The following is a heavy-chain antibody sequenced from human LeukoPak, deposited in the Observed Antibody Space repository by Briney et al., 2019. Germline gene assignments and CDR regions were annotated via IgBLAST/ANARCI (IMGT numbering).Heavy chain of an antibody. CDR1: GGSMSSYY. V-gene: IGHV4-59*01. CDR2: ISYNGKT. J-gene: IGHJ4*02. Sequence: SETLSLTCTVSGGSMSSYYWMWIRQPPGKGLEWIGSISYNGKTNHNPSLKSRVTISVDTSKNQFSLKLSSVTAADTAVYYCTRVGPSLHWNPDYWGQGTLDTVSS. D-gene: IGHD1-1*01. CDR3: TRVGPSLHWNPDY.